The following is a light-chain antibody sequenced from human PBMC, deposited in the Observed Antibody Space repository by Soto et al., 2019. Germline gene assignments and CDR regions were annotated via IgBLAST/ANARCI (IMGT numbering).Light chain of an antibody. CDR2: GAS. Sequence: EIVLTQSPGTLSLSPGERATLSCRASQRLSSNYLAWFQQKPGQAPRLLIYGASNRATGIPDRFSGSGSGTDFTLTISRLEPEDFAVYYCQQYNNWPRTFGQGTKVDI. V-gene: IGKV3-20*01. CDR1: QRLSSNY. J-gene: IGKJ1*01. CDR3: QQYNNWPRT.